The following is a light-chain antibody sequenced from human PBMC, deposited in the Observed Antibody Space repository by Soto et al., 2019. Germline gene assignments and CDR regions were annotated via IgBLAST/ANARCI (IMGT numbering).Light chain of an antibody. J-gene: IGLJ1*01. CDR2: EGN. CDR1: SSDIGSYNL. V-gene: IGLV2-23*03. CDR3: FSYAGSGTFV. Sequence: QSALTQPASVSGSPGQSITISCTGTSSDIGSYNLVSWFQQHPGKAPKLIIYEGNKRPSGISNRFSGSKSANTASLTISGLQAEDEADYYCFSYAGSGTFVFGTGTKVTVL.